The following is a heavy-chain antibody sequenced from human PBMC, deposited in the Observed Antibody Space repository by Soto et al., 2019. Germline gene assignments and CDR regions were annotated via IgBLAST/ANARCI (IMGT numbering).Heavy chain of an antibody. J-gene: IGHJ4*02. CDR2: INKDGSQK. CDR1: GFTFSNYW. Sequence: EVQLVESGGALVQPGGSLRLTCATSGFTFSNYWRTWVRQAPGKGLEWVANINKDGSQKSFVDSVKGRFTSSRENAKSSLYLQMNSLRAEDTAIYYCVKEIAAAQWGQGTLVTVSS. CDR3: VKEIAAAQ. V-gene: IGHV3-7*01. D-gene: IGHD6-25*01.